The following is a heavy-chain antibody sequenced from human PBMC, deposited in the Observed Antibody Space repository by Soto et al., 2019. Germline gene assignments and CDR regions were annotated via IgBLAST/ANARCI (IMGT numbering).Heavy chain of an antibody. CDR3: ARAVAPYFGTWFDT. D-gene: IGHD3-10*01. J-gene: IGHJ5*02. CDR1: GGSITSGNSYS. CDR2: ISHTGST. V-gene: IGHV4-30-2*01. Sequence: QLQLQESGSGLVKPSQTLSLTCAVSGGSITSGNSYSWSWIRQPPGKGLEWIGSISHTGSTSYHPSLKSRLTMSVDKYKNQFSLRLSSVTAADMAVYYCARAVAPYFGTWFDTWGQGILVTVSS.